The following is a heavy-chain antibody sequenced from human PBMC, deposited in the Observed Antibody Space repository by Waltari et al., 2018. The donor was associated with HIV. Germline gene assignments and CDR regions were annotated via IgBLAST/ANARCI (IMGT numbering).Heavy chain of an antibody. CDR2: LYTSGST. CDR3: ARGVVGGYDLGNNWFDP. CDR1: GGSISSGRYH. V-gene: IGHV4-61*02. J-gene: IGHJ5*02. Sequence: QLQESGPGLVKPSQTLSLTCTVSGGSISSGRYHWSWIRQPAGKGLEWIGRLYTSGSTDYNPSLKSRATISGDTSKNQFSLKLGSVTAADTAVYYCARGVVGGYDLGNNWFDPWGQGTLVTVSS. D-gene: IGHD5-12*01.